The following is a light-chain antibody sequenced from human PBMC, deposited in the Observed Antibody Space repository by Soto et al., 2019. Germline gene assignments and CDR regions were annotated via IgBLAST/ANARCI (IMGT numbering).Light chain of an antibody. CDR1: QSVSGW. V-gene: IGKV1-5*01. CDR3: QQYESFSAT. CDR2: DVS. Sequence: DIQMTQSPSALSASVGDTVTITCRASQSVSGWLAWYQQKPGKAPKLLIYDVSALPRGVPPRFSGSGSGTQFTLTSSGLQPDDFATYYCQQYESFSATFGPGTKVGIK. J-gene: IGKJ1*01.